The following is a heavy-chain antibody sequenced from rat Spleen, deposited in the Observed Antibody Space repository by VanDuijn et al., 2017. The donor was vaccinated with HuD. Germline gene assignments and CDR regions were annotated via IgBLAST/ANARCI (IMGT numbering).Heavy chain of an antibody. CDR1: GFTFNDYW. Sequence: EVQLVESGGGLVQPGRSLKLSCVASGFTFNDYWMTWIRQAPGKGLEWIASITHTDYNTYYADSVKGRFTISRDNAKSTLYLQMNSLRSEDTATYYCARDTNYFDYWGHGVMVTVSS. CDR2: ITHTDYNT. CDR3: ARDTNYFDY. J-gene: IGHJ2*01. V-gene: IGHV5-31*01.